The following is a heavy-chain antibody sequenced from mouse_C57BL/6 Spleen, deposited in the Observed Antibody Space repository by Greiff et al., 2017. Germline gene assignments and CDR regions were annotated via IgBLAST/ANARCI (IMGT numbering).Heavy chain of an antibody. J-gene: IGHJ4*01. Sequence: VQLQQSGPELVKPGASVKISCKASGYAFSSSWMNWVKQRPGKGLEWIGRIYPGDGDTNYNGKFKGKATLTADKSSSTAYMQLSSLTSEDSAVYFCARDYGNYGDYAMDYWNQGTSDTVSS. CDR2: IYPGDGDT. CDR1: GYAFSSSW. V-gene: IGHV1-82*01. D-gene: IGHD2-1*01. CDR3: ARDYGNYGDYAMDY.